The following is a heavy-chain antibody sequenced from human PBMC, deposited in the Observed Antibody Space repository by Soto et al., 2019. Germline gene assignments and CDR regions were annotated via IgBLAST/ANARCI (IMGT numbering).Heavy chain of an antibody. D-gene: IGHD4-17*01. V-gene: IGHV3-74*01. CDR3: ARDREGDGHYKMDV. CDR1: GFSLSEYW. CDR2: MNSAGRTI. Sequence: EVQLVESGGGLVQPGGSLRLSCAASGFSLSEYWMHWVRQSPGKGPEWLSRMNSAGRTINYADSVKGRFTISRDNAKNTVYLQMNSLRVAETAVYYCARDREGDGHYKMDVWGQGTTVTVSS. J-gene: IGHJ6*02.